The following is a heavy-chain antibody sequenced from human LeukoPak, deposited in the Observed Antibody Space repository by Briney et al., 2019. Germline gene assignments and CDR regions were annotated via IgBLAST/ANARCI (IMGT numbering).Heavy chain of an antibody. CDR3: AGAGQQLVGGDWFDP. V-gene: IGHV4-59*01. CDR1: GGSISSYY. Sequence: SETLSLTCTVSGGSISSYYWTWIRQPPGKGLEWIGYIYYSGTTNYNPSLPSLKSRVTISVDTSKNQFFLKLSSVTAADTAVYYCAGAGQQLVGGDWFDPWGQGTLVTVSS. D-gene: IGHD6-13*01. CDR2: IYYSGTT. J-gene: IGHJ5*02.